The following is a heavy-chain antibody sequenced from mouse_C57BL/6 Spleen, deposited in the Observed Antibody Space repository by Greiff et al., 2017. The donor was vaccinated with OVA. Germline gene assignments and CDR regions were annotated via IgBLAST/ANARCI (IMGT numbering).Heavy chain of an antibody. J-gene: IGHJ2*01. V-gene: IGHV5-17*01. D-gene: IGHD2-5*01. CDR2: ISSGSSTI. CDR3: ARNSVYYSNYDY. CDR1: GFTFSDYG. Sequence: EVKLMESGGGLVKPGGSLKLSCAASGFTFSDYGMHWVRQAPEKGLEWVAYISSGSSTIYYADTVKGRFTISRDNAKNTLFLQMTSLRSEDTAMYYCARNSVYYSNYDYWGQGTTLTVSS.